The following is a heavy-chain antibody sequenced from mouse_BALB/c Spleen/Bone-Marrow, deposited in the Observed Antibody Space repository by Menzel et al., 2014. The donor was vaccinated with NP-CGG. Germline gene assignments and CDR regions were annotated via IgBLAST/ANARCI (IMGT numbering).Heavy chain of an antibody. Sequence: VQVVESGAELVKPGASVKMSCKASGYTFTSYWMHWVKQRPGQGLEWIGTIDPSDSYTSYNQKFKGKATLTADKSSSTAYMQLSSLTSEDSAVYFCARSGDSSGYGFAYWGQGTLVTVSA. CDR1: GYTFTSYW. V-gene: IGHV1S127*01. CDR2: IDPSDSYT. J-gene: IGHJ3*01. CDR3: ARSGDSSGYGFAY. D-gene: IGHD3-2*01.